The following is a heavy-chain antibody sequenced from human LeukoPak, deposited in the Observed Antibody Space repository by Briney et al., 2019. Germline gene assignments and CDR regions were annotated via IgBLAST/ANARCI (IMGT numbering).Heavy chain of an antibody. V-gene: IGHV4-39*01. CDR1: GGSISSSRYY. CDR3: ARTPGGLNYFDY. Sequence: SETLSLTCTVSGGSISSSRYYWGWIRQPPGKGLEWIGSIYYSGSTYYNPSLKSRVTISVDTSKNQFSLKLSSVTAADTAVYYCARTPGGLNYFDYWGQGTLVTVSS. J-gene: IGHJ4*02. CDR2: IYYSGST. D-gene: IGHD1-26*01.